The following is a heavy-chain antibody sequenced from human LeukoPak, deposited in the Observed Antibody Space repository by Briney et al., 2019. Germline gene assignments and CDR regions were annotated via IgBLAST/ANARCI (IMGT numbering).Heavy chain of an antibody. V-gene: IGHV4-39*07. CDR2: IYYSGST. CDR3: ARDGSDNWGQFDF. D-gene: IGHD1-1*01. Sequence: SETLSLTCTVSGGSISKSGYYWGWIRQPPGKGLEWIANIYYSGSTYYNPSLQSRVTISVDTSKNQFFLNLRSVTAADSAVYYCARDGSDNWGQFDFWGQGALVTVSS. CDR1: GGSISKSGYY. J-gene: IGHJ4*02.